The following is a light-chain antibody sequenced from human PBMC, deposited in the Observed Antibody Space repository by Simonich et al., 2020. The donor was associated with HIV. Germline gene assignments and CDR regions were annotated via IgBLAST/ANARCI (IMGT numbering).Light chain of an antibody. CDR3: QQSNYTPYT. J-gene: IGKJ2*01. CDR2: AAS. CDR1: QGISSY. Sequence: AIRMTQSPSSLSASIGDRVTITCRASQGISSYLAWYQQEAGKAPKRLIYAASSLQSGVPSRFSGSGSGTDFTLIISSLQPEDFATYYCQQSNYTPYTFGQGTKLEIK. V-gene: IGKV1-8*01.